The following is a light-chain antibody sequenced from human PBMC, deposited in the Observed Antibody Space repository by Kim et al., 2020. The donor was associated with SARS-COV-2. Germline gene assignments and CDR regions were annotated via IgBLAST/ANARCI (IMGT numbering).Light chain of an antibody. CDR3: AAWDDSLSGRV. Sequence: ELTQPPSASGTPGQRVTISCSGSSSNIGSNYVYWYQQLPGTAPKLLIYRNNQRPSGVPDRFSGSKSGTSASLAISGLRSEDEADYYCAAWDDSLSGRVFGRGTQADRP. V-gene: IGLV1-47*01. CDR2: RNN. J-gene: IGLJ3*02. CDR1: SSNIGSNY.